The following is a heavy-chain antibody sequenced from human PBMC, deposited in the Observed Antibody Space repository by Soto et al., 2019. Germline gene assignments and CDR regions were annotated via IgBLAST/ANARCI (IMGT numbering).Heavy chain of an antibody. J-gene: IGHJ6*02. Sequence: QITLKESGPTLVKPTQTLTLTCTFSGFSLRTSGVGVAWIRQSPGKALEWLSVIYWDGDKRYSPSLKSRLTITKDTSKNQVVLTMTNMDPVDTATYYCAHKGGESGRSSRPFPFYYYGMDVWGRGTTVTVSS. D-gene: IGHD1-26*01. CDR3: AHKGGESGRSSRPFPFYYYGMDV. V-gene: IGHV2-5*02. CDR1: GFSLRTSGVG. CDR2: IYWDGDK.